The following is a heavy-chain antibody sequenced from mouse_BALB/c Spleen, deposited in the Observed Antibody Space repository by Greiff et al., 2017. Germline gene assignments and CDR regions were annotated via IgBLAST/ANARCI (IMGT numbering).Heavy chain of an antibody. J-gene: IGHJ1*01. V-gene: IGHV1-69*02. CDR1: GYTFTSYW. CDR3: ARRSPHWYFEV. CDR2: IDPSDSYT. Sequence: QVQLQQSGAELVKPGASVKLSCKASGYTFTSYWMHWVKQRPGQGLEWIGEIDPSDSYTNYNQKFKGKATLTVDKSSSTAYMQLSSLTSEDSAVYYCARRSPHWYFEVWGAGTTVTVSS.